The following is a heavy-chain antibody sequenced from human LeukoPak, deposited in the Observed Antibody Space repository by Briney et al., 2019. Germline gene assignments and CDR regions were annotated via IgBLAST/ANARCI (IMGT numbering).Heavy chain of an antibody. CDR2: ISSSGSTI. D-gene: IGHD2-15*01. CDR3: ASRSAHSDGYFDY. Sequence: PGGSLRLSCAASGFTFSDYYVSWIRQAPGKGLEWVSYISSSGSTIYYADSVKGRFTISRDNAKNSLYLQMNSLRAEDTAVYYCASRSAHSDGYFDYWGQGTLVTVSS. CDR1: GFTFSDYY. J-gene: IGHJ4*02. V-gene: IGHV3-11*01.